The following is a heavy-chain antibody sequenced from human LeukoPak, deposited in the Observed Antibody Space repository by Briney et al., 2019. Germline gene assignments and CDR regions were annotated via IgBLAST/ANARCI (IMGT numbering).Heavy chain of an antibody. J-gene: IGHJ3*02. CDR3: TRGVDAFDI. D-gene: IGHD3-16*01. Sequence: PSETLSLTCTVSGGSISSSSYYWGWIRQPPGKGLEWIGSIYYSGSTYYNPSLKSRVTVSVDTSKNQFSLKLSSVTAADTAVYYCTRGVDAFDIWGQGTMVTVSS. CDR1: GGSISSSSYY. V-gene: IGHV4-39*07. CDR2: IYYSGST.